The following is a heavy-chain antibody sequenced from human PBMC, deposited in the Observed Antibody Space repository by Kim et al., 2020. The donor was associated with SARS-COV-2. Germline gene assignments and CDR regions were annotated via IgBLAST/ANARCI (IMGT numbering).Heavy chain of an antibody. CDR2: ISYDGSNK. Sequence: GGSLRLSCAASGFTFSSYAMHWVRQAPGKGLEWVAVISYDGSNKYYADSVKGRFTISRDNSKNTLYLQMNSLRAEDTAVYYCARGNWSPDYWGQGTLVTVSS. V-gene: IGHV3-30*04. J-gene: IGHJ4*02. D-gene: IGHD1-20*01. CDR1: GFTFSSYA. CDR3: ARGNWSPDY.